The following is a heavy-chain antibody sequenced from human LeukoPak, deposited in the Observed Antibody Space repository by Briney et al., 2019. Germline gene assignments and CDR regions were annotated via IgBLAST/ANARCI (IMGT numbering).Heavy chain of an antibody. V-gene: IGHV4-4*07. Sequence: PSDTLSLTCTVSGGSISHYYWSWIRQPAGKEMEWIGHIYTSGSTNYNPSLKKRVTISLNRSKNQLSLVLTSVTAADTAVYYCARGASSGSYWDMRAEYFRHWGQGTLVSVSS. D-gene: IGHD3-10*01. J-gene: IGHJ1*01. CDR1: GGSISHYY. CDR3: ARGASSGSYWDMRAEYFRH. CDR2: IYTSGST.